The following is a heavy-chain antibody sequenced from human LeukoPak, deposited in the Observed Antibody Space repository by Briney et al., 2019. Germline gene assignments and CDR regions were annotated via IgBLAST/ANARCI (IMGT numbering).Heavy chain of an antibody. CDR1: GYTRTELS. D-gene: IGHD6-19*01. CDR2: FDPEDGET. V-gene: IGHV1-24*01. Sequence: GASVKVSCKVSGYTRTELSMHWVRQAPGKGLEWMGGFDPEDGETIYAQKFQGRVTMTEDTSTDTAYMELSSLRSEDTAVYYCATDSFLTAVAGTGFDYWGQGTLVTVSS. CDR3: ATDSFLTAVAGTGFDY. J-gene: IGHJ4*02.